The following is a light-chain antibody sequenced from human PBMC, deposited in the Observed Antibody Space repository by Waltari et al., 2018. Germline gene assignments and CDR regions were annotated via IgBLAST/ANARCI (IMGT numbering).Light chain of an antibody. V-gene: IGKV3-20*01. CDR1: QSVTNNY. CDR2: GAS. CDR3: QQYGTSLST. J-gene: IGKJ1*01. Sequence: EIVLTQSPGTLSLSPGERATLSRRASQSVTNNYLAWYQQKRGQAPRALIYGASSRASGVPDRFSGSGSGTDFTLTISRLEPEDFAVYYCQQYGTSLSTFGQGTRVEIK.